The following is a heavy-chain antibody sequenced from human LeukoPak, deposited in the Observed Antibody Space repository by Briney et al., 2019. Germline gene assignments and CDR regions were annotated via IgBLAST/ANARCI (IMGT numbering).Heavy chain of an antibody. Sequence: ASVKVSCKASGYTFTSYGISWVRQAPGQGLEWMGWISAYNGNTNYAQKLQGRVTMTTDTSTSTAYMELRSLRSDDTAVYYCARRSIVGATKSHIDYWGQGTLVTVSS. CDR2: ISAYNGNT. CDR3: ARRSIVGATKSHIDY. V-gene: IGHV1-18*01. CDR1: GYTFTSYG. D-gene: IGHD1-26*01. J-gene: IGHJ4*02.